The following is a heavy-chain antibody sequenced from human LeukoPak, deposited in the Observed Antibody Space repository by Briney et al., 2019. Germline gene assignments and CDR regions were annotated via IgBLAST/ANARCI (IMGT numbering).Heavy chain of an antibody. CDR3: ARAAEWKYQLLPVDYGDYFDY. J-gene: IGHJ4*02. CDR1: GYTFTGYY. CDR2: INPNSGGT. D-gene: IGHD2-2*01. V-gene: IGHV1-2*02. Sequence: ASVKVSCKASGYTFTGYYMHWVRQAPGQGLEWMGWINPNSGGTNYAQKFQGRVTMTRDTSISTAYMELSRLRSDDTAVYYCARAAEWKYQLLPVDYGDYFDYWGQGTLVTVSS.